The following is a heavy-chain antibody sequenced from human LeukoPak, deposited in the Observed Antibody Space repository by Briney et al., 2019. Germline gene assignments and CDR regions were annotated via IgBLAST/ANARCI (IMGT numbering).Heavy chain of an antibody. CDR2: INPNSGGT. D-gene: IGHD6-13*01. Sequence: ASVKVSCKASGYTFTGYYMHWVRQAPGQGLEWMGWINPNSGGTNYAQKFQGRVAMTRDTSISTAYMELSRLRSDDTAVYYCAKAAAGSQHSYYYYYYLDVWGTGTTVTISS. CDR3: AKAAAGSQHSYYYYYYLDV. J-gene: IGHJ6*03. CDR1: GYTFTGYY. V-gene: IGHV1-2*02.